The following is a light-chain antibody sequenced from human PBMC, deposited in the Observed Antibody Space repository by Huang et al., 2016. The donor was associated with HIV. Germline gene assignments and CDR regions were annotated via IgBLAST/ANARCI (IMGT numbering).Light chain of an antibody. CDR1: QDIANY. CDR2: DAS. CDR3: QQYDSLPPWT. Sequence: DIQMTQSPSSLSASVGDRVTISCQASQDIANYLNWYQQKPGPAPKLLIYDASTLQTGVPSRFSGSGSGTDFSFTISSLQPEDIATYYCQQYDSLPPWTFGQGTKVEIQ. J-gene: IGKJ1*01. V-gene: IGKV1-33*01.